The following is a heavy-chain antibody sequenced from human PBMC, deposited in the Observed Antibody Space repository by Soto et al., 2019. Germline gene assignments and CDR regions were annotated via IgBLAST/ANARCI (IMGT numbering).Heavy chain of an antibody. CDR3: ARTNYSSAWFDP. Sequence: PXEYLTVTSKGLGYSFTSYWLGWVRPLPGKGLEWMGRIDPSDSYTNYSPSFQGHVTISADKSISTAYLQWSSLKASDTAMYYCARTNYSSAWFDPWGQVALVTVSS. V-gene: IGHV5-10-1*01. D-gene: IGHD6-19*01. J-gene: IGHJ5*02. CDR1: GYSFTSYW. CDR2: IDPSDSYT.